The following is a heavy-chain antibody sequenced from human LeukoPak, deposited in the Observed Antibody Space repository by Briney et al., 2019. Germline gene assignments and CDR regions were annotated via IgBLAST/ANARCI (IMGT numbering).Heavy chain of an antibody. CDR2: INHSGST. D-gene: IGHD6-19*01. Sequence: PSETLSLTCAVYGGSFSGYYWSWIRQPPGKGLEWIGEINHSGSTNYNPSLKSRVTISVDTSKNQFSLKLSSVTAADTAVYYCARYGQWPVRRGFDYWGQGTLVTVSS. V-gene: IGHV4-34*01. CDR3: ARYGQWPVRRGFDY. CDR1: GGSFSGYY. J-gene: IGHJ4*02.